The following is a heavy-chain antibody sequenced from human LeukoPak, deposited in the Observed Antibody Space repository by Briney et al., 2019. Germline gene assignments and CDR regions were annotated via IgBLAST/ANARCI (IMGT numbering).Heavy chain of an antibody. J-gene: IGHJ4*02. CDR2: VNSDGSTT. D-gene: IGHD6-13*01. Sequence: GGSLRLSCAASGFPFSNYWMHWVRQAPGKRLVWVSRVNSDGSTTNYADSAKGRFTISRDNAENTLYMRMNSLRPEDTAVYYCARGYYSSSRFDSWGQGTLVTVSS. CDR1: GFPFSNYW. V-gene: IGHV3-74*01. CDR3: ARGYYSSSRFDS.